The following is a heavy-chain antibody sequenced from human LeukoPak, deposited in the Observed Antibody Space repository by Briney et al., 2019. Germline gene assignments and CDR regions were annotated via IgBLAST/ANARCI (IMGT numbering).Heavy chain of an antibody. D-gene: IGHD1-1*01. CDR2: INPNSGGT. CDR1: GYIFTGYY. J-gene: IGHJ4*02. Sequence: ASVKVSCKASGYIFTGYYMHWVRQAPGQGLEWMGWINPNSGGTNYAQKFQGRVTMTRDTSISTAYMELSRLRSDDTAVYYCATRYNWNDGLDYWGQGTLVTVSS. V-gene: IGHV1-2*02. CDR3: ATRYNWNDGLDY.